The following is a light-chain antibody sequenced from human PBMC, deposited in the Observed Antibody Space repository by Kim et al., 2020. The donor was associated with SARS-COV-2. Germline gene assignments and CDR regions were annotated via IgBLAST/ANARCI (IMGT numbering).Light chain of an antibody. Sequence: ASVEDTATISCRASQGISSKLAWYQNKPGKVPTLPISAAHALQSGVPSRFSGSGSGTDFTLTISSLQPEDVATHFCEKCDGATWTFGEGTKMDIK. J-gene: IGKJ1*01. CDR2: AAH. CDR1: QGISSK. CDR3: EKCDGATWT. V-gene: IGKV1-27*01.